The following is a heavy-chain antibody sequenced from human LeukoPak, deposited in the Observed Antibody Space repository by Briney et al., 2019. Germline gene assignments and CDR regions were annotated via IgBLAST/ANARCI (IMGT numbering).Heavy chain of an antibody. J-gene: IGHJ3*01. D-gene: IGHD1-26*01. CDR2: IYYSGTT. V-gene: IGHV4-59*01. CDR3: ARGRVVGGQGDAFDF. Sequence: SETLSLTCTVSGVSISSYYWSWIRQPPGEGLEWIGYIYYSGTTSYNPSLKSRVTISVDTSKNQFSLKLSSVTAADPAVYYCARGRVVGGQGDAFDFWGRGTMVTVSS. CDR1: GVSISSYY.